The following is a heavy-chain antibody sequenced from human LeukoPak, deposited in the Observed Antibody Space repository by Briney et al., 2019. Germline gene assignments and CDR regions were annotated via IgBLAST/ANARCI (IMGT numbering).Heavy chain of an antibody. Sequence: PGGSLRLSCASSGFAPSNDWMHWVRQAPGKGLERVSRISTDGSMTGYTDFVKGRFTIYRDNAKRILYLEMNNLRVEDTAVYYCASFGQQWLESYWGQGTLVTVSS. J-gene: IGHJ4*02. CDR3: ASFGQQWLESY. CDR2: ISTDGSMT. D-gene: IGHD6-19*01. V-gene: IGHV3-74*01. CDR1: GFAPSNDW.